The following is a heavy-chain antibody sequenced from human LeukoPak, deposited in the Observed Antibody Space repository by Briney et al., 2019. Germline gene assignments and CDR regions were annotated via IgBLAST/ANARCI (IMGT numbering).Heavy chain of an antibody. CDR2: ISGSGGST. J-gene: IGHJ4*02. Sequence: PGGSLRLSCAASGFTFSGYVMSWVRQAPGKGLEWVSAISGSGGSTDYADSVKGRFTISRDNSKNTLYLQMNSLRAEDTAVYYCASRGFSYGSFDYWGQGTLVTVSS. CDR3: ASRGFSYGSFDY. D-gene: IGHD5-18*01. V-gene: IGHV3-23*01. CDR1: GFTFSGYV.